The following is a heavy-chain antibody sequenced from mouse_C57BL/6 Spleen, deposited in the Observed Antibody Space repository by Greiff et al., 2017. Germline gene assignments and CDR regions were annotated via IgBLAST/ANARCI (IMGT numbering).Heavy chain of an antibody. J-gene: IGHJ3*01. D-gene: IGHD3-2*02. Sequence: VQLQQPGAELVMPGASVKLSCKASGYTFTSYWMPWVKQRPGQGLEWIGEIDPSDSYTNYNQKFKGKSTLTVDKSSSTAYMQLSSLTSEDSAVYYCASSDSSGYKFAYWGQGTLVTVSA. CDR2: IDPSDSYT. CDR1: GYTFTSYW. CDR3: ASSDSSGYKFAY. V-gene: IGHV1-69*01.